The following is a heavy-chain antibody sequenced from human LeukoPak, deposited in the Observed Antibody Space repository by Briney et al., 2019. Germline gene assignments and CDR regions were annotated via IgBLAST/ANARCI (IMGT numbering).Heavy chain of an antibody. D-gene: IGHD1-7*01. Sequence: ASVKVSCKASGYTFTNYGITWVRQAPGQGLEWMGWISASNGNTNYAQKIQGRVTMTSDTSTSTGYMDLRSLTPDDTAVYYCARYPLSYTSNWHYFLDYWGQGILVTVSS. V-gene: IGHV1-18*01. CDR1: GYTFTNYG. J-gene: IGHJ4*02. CDR3: ARYPLSYTSNWHYFLDY. CDR2: ISASNGNT.